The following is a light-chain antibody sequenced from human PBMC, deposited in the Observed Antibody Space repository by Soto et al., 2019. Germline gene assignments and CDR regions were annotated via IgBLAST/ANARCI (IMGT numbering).Light chain of an antibody. V-gene: IGKV1-39*01. CDR3: QQSYRTPRT. Sequence: DIQMTQSPSSLPASVGDRVTITCRASQSISSYLNWYQQKPGKAPKLLIYAASSLQSGVPSRFSGSGSATDFTLTISSLQPEDFATYYCQQSYRTPRTFGQGTKVEIK. CDR2: AAS. J-gene: IGKJ1*01. CDR1: QSISSY.